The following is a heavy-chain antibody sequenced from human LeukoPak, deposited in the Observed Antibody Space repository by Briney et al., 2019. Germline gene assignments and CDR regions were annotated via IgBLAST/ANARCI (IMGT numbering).Heavy chain of an antibody. V-gene: IGHV3-66*01. J-gene: IGHJ4*02. CDR1: GFSVSTKY. CDR2: LYTSGTT. CDR3: ARERSTSGYYLAY. Sequence: PGGSLRLSCAVSGFSVSTKYMNWVRQAPGKGLEWVSVLYTSGTTYYADSVKGRFSISRDSSDNTLHLQMNSLRVEDTGVYYCARERSTSGYYLAYWGQGTLVTVSS. D-gene: IGHD5-12*01.